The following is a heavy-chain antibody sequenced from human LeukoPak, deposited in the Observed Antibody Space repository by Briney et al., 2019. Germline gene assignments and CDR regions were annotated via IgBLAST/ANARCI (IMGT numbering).Heavy chain of an antibody. V-gene: IGHV2-5*02. CDR2: IYWDDDK. CDR1: GLSVTTRGVG. J-gene: IGHJ5*02. Sequence: ESGPTLVKPTQTPTLTCTVSGLSVTTRGVGVGWIRQPPGKALEWLALIYWDDDKRYSPTLRSRFTITKDTSKNQVVFTMTNMDPEDTGTYYCAHRSGNCENGNCYGWFDTWGQETLVTVSS. CDR3: AHRSGNCENGNCYGWFDT. D-gene: IGHD2-21*01.